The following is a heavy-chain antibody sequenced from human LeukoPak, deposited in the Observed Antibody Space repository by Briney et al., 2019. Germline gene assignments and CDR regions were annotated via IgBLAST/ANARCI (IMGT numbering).Heavy chain of an antibody. J-gene: IGHJ4*02. V-gene: IGHV4-59*01. D-gene: IGHD3-3*01. CDR1: GGSISSYY. CDR2: IYYSGST. Sequence: PSETLSLTCTVSGGSISSYYWSWIRQPPGKGLEWIGYIYYSGSTNYSPSLKSRVTISVDTSKNQFSLKLSSVTAADTAVYYCARGRGDFWSGYYFDYWGQGTLVTVSS. CDR3: ARGRGDFWSGYYFDY.